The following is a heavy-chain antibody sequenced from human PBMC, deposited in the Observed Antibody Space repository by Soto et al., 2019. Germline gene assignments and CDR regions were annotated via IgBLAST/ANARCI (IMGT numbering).Heavy chain of an antibody. D-gene: IGHD3-9*01. V-gene: IGHV3-30*18. CDR2: ISYNGTNT. Sequence: TGGSLTLSCAPVGFTFSIDGMHWVRHPPGKGREWVAFISYNGTNTYYADSGKGRFTISRDNSKNTLYLQLNRLRAEDTAVYYCAKDFEGYPARYYYYYYMDVWGKGTTVTVSS. CDR3: AKDFEGYPARYYYYYYMDV. J-gene: IGHJ6*03. CDR1: GFTFSIDG.